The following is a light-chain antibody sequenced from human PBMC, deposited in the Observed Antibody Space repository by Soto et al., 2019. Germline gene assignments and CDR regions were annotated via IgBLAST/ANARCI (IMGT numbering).Light chain of an antibody. V-gene: IGKV1-33*01. Sequence: DIQMTQSPSSLSASVGDRVTITCQASQDISNYLNWYQQKPGKALKILIYDASVLEAGVPSRFSGGGSGTHFTLTISSLQAEDVATYYCQQFDNLPLTFGGGTKVEIK. J-gene: IGKJ4*01. CDR1: QDISNY. CDR3: QQFDNLPLT. CDR2: DAS.